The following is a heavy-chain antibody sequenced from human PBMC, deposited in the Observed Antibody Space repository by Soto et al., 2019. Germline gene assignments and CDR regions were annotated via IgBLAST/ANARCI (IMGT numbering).Heavy chain of an antibody. CDR1: GYTLTELS. D-gene: IGHD5-18*01. CDR2: FDPEDGET. V-gene: IGHV1-24*01. Sequence: ASVKVSCKVSGYTLTELSMHWLRQAPGKGLEWMGGFDPEDGETIYAQKFQGRVTMTEDTSTDTAYMELSSLRSEDTAVYYCAPTRGSYGPWAFDIWGQGTMVTVSS. CDR3: APTRGSYGPWAFDI. J-gene: IGHJ3*02.